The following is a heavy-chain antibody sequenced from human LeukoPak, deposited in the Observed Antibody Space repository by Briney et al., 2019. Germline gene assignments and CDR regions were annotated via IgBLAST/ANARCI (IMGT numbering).Heavy chain of an antibody. V-gene: IGHV3-21*01. CDR3: ARDSSHNGWLAVAGEFDY. CDR2: ISSSSSYI. D-gene: IGHD6-19*01. J-gene: IGHJ4*02. CDR1: GFTFSSYR. Sequence: SLRLSCAASGFTFSSYRMNWVRQAPGKGLEWVSSISSSSSYIYYADSVKGRFTISRDNAKNSLYLQMNSLRAEDTAVYYCARDSSHNGWLAVAGEFDYWGQGTLVTVSS.